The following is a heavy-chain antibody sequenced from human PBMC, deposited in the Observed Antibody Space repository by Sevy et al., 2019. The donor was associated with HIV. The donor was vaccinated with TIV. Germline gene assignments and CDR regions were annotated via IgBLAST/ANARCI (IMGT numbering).Heavy chain of an antibody. V-gene: IGHV3-33*01. Sequence: GGSLRLSCAASGFTFSSYGMHWVRQAPGKGLEWVAVIWYDGSNKYYADSVKGRFTISRDNSKNTLYLQMNSLRAEDTAVYYCARAMHPNYYDSSASYPTDYWGQGTLVTVSS. J-gene: IGHJ4*02. CDR3: ARAMHPNYYDSSASYPTDY. D-gene: IGHD3-22*01. CDR1: GFTFSSYG. CDR2: IWYDGSNK.